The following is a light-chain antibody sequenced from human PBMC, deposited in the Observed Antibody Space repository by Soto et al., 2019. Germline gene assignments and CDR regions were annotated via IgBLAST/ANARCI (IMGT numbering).Light chain of an antibody. J-gene: IGLJ3*02. CDR1: SNDVGGYNH. Sequence: QSVLTQPASVSGSPGQSISISCTGTSNDVGGYNHVSWYQQLPGKAPKLIIYEVYYRPSGVSNRFSGSKSGNTASLTISGLQAEDEADYYCSSYTSSSTRVFGGGTKLTVL. CDR2: EVY. V-gene: IGLV2-14*01. CDR3: SSYTSSSTRV.